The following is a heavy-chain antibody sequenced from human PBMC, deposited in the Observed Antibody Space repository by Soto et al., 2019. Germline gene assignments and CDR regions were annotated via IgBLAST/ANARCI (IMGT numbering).Heavy chain of an antibody. Sequence: GGSLRLSCAASGFTFSSYWMHWVRQAPGKGLVWVSRINSDGSSTSYADSVKGRFTISRDNAKNTLYLQMNSLRAEDTAVYYCARDLWFGDFYYYYYGMDVWAQGTTVTVSS. J-gene: IGHJ6*02. V-gene: IGHV3-74*01. D-gene: IGHD3-10*01. CDR1: GFTFSSYW. CDR2: INSDGSST. CDR3: ARDLWFGDFYYYYYGMDV.